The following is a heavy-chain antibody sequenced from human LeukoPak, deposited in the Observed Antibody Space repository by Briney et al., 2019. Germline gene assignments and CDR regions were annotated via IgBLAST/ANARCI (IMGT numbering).Heavy chain of an antibody. Sequence: GGSLRLSCAASGFTFSNFGMHWVRQAPGKGLEWVAVTPYVGSLKHYLDSVKGRFTISRDNSKNTLYLQMDSLRVEDTAVYYCAKKYSYGSGAGDALDIWGHGTLVTVSS. CDR2: TPYVGSLK. J-gene: IGHJ3*02. V-gene: IGHV3-30*18. CDR3: AKKYSYGSGAGDALDI. CDR1: GFTFSNFG. D-gene: IGHD3-10*01.